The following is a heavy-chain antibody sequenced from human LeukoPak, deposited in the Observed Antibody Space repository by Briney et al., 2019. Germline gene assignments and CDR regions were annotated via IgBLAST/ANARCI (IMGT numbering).Heavy chain of an antibody. J-gene: IGHJ5*02. CDR3: ARGRVYYYDSSGYYRPRAHWFDP. CDR1: GGSISSSSYY. Sequence: PSETLSLTCTVSGGSISSSSYYWGWIRQPPGKGLEWIGSIYHSGSTYYNPSLKSRVTISIDTSKNQFSLKLSSVTAADTAVYYCARGRVYYYDSSGYYRPRAHWFDPWGQGTLVTVSS. CDR2: IYHSGST. D-gene: IGHD3-22*01. V-gene: IGHV4-39*07.